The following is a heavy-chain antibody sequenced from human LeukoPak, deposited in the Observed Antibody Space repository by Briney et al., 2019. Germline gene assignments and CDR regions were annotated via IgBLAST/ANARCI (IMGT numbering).Heavy chain of an antibody. CDR3: ATHVDYGDYVSAPDY. D-gene: IGHD4-17*01. V-gene: IGHV1-46*01. CDR1: GYTFTSYY. CDR2: INPSGGST. Sequence: ASVKVSCKASGYTFTSYYMHWVRQAPGQGLEWMGIINPSGGSTSYAQKFQGRVTMTRDTSTSTVYMELSSLRSEDTAVYYCATHVDYGDYVSAPDYWGQEPWSPSPQ. J-gene: IGHJ4*01.